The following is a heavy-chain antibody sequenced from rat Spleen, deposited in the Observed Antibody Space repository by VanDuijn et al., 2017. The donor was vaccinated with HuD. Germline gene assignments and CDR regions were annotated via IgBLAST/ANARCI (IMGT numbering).Heavy chain of an antibody. D-gene: IGHD1-11*01. V-gene: IGHV5S13*01. CDR3: TIHGGLRNWFDS. J-gene: IGHJ3*01. CDR1: GFTFSNYD. Sequence: EAQLVVSGGGLMQPGRSLKLSCAASGFTFSNYDMAWVRQAPTKGLEWIASISTGGDITYYRDSVKGRFTVSRDDANNTHYLHMDSLRSEDTATYYCTIHGGLRNWFDSWGQGSLVTVSS. CDR2: ISTGGDIT.